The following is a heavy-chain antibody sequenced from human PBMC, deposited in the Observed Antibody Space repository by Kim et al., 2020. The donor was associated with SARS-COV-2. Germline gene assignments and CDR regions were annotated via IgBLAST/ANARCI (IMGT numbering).Heavy chain of an antibody. V-gene: IGHV4-34*01. CDR3: ARGRTYYYDSSGYYVH. D-gene: IGHD3-22*01. J-gene: IGHJ4*02. Sequence: SLKSRVTISVDTAKNPFSLKLSSVTAADTAVYYCARGRTYYYDSSGYYVHWGQGTLVTVSS.